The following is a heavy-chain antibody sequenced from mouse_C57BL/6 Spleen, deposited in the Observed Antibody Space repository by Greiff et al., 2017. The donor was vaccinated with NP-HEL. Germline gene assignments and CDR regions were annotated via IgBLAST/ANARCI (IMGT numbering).Heavy chain of an antibody. Sequence: QVHLQQPGAELVKPGASVKLSCKASGYTFTSYWMHWVKQRPGRGLEWIGMIDPNSGGTKYNEKFKDKATLTVDKPYSTANMQLSSLTYEDSAFYDCARGYYGSSGDYFDDWGQGTTLTVSS. CDR2: IDPNSGGT. D-gene: IGHD1-1*01. CDR1: GYTFTSYW. V-gene: IGHV1-72*01. J-gene: IGHJ2*01. CDR3: ARGYYGSSGDYFDD.